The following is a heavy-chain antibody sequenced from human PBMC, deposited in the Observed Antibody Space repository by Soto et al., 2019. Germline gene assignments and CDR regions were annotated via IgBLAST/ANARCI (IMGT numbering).Heavy chain of an antibody. CDR3: AHRYGGNYYRWYFDS. V-gene: IGHV2-5*01. CDR1: GFSLSTSGAG. D-gene: IGHD1-26*01. Sequence: QITLKESGPTLVKPTQTLTVTCTFSGFSLSTSGAGVGWIRQSPGKAPEWLARISWKDEKRYNPGLKSRLTITKVTSKNKVVLTMTDLDPVDTATYFCAHRYGGNYYRWYFDSWGQGTLVTVSS. CDR2: ISWKDEK. J-gene: IGHJ4*02.